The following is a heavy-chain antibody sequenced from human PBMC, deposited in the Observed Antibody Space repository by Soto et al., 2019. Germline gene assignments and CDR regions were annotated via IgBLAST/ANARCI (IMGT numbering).Heavy chain of an antibody. J-gene: IGHJ3*02. D-gene: IGHD6-19*01. CDR1: GGSISSYY. V-gene: IGHV4-59*01. CDR3: ARGGAGRRSGRMGAFDI. Sequence: SETLSLTCTVSGGSISSYYWSWIRQPPGKGLEWIGYIYYSGSTNYNPSLKSRVTISVDTSKNQFSLKLSSVTAEDTAVYYCARGGAGRRSGRMGAFDIWGQGTMVTVSS. CDR2: IYYSGST.